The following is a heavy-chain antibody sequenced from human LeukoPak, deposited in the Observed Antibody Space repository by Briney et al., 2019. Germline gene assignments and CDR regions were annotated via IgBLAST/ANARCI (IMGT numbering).Heavy chain of an antibody. Sequence: GGSLRLSCVASGFTFSRFAMSWVRQAPAKGLEWVSAISGGGDNAYYADSVKGRFTISRDNSKNTVYLQMNSLRAEDTAVYYCAKVSSWRWFDPWGQGTLVTVSS. CDR1: GFTFSRFA. J-gene: IGHJ5*02. D-gene: IGHD3-3*01. V-gene: IGHV3-23*01. CDR2: ISGGGDNA. CDR3: AKVSSWRWFDP.